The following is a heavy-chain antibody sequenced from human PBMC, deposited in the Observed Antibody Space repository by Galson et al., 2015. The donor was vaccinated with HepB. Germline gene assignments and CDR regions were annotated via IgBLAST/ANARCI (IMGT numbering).Heavy chain of an antibody. CDR2: ISNDGSAK. V-gene: IGHV3-7*01. D-gene: IGHD3-10*01. CDR1: GFTFSNYW. CDR3: AKDRGWRSCDC. Sequence: SLRLSCAASGFTFSNYWMAWVRQDPGVGLEWLADISNDGSAKKYVDSVRGRFTISRDNAKNSLYLQMDSLRVEDTGIYYCAKDRGWRSCDCWGQGTLVTDSS. J-gene: IGHJ4*02.